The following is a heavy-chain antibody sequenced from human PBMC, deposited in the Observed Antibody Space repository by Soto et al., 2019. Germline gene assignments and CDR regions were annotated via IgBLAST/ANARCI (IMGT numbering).Heavy chain of an antibody. V-gene: IGHV4-31*03. CDR3: ARSVGVAAAGPFDY. CDR2: IYYSGST. Sequence: QVQLQESGPGLVKPSQTLSLTCTVSGGSISSGGYYWSWIRQHPGKGLEWIGYIYYSGSTYYNPSMKSRVIISVDTSKNQFSLKLSSVTAADTAVDYCARSVGVAAAGPFDYWGQGTLVTVSS. J-gene: IGHJ4*02. CDR1: GGSISSGGYY. D-gene: IGHD6-13*01.